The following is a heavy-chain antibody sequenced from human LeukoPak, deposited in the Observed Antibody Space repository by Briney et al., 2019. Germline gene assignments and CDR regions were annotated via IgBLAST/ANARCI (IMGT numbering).Heavy chain of an antibody. D-gene: IGHD6-13*01. Sequence: SETLSLTCTVSGGSIKSYYWTWIRQPPGKGLEWIGYVNYSGGTNYNPSLNSRVTISADTSKNQFSLKLSSVTAADTALYYCAGATIGAAGFSFDNWGQGTLVTVSS. CDR2: VNYSGGT. CDR1: GGSIKSYY. J-gene: IGHJ4*02. CDR3: AGATIGAAGFSFDN. V-gene: IGHV4-59*01.